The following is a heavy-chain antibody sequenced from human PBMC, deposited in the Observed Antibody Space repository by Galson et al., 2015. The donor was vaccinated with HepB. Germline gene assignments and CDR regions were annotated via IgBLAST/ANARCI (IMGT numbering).Heavy chain of an antibody. J-gene: IGHJ6*02. CDR2: ISYDGSNK. D-gene: IGHD4-17*01. CDR3: ARDMGTDYGDRYYYYYYGMDV. CDR1: GFTFSSYA. V-gene: IGHV3-30-3*01. Sequence: SLRLSCAASGFTFSSYAMHWVRQAPGKGLEWVAVISYDGSNKYYADSVKGRFTISRDNSKNTLYLQMNSLRAEDTAVYYCARDMGTDYGDRYYYYYYGMDVWGQGTTVTVSS.